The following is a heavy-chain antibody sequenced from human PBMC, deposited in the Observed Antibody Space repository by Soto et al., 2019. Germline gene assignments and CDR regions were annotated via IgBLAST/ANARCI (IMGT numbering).Heavy chain of an antibody. D-gene: IGHD6-19*01. V-gene: IGHV1-8*01. CDR2: MNPNSGTT. J-gene: IGHJ5*02. CDR1: GYTFTSFD. Sequence: ASVKVSCKASGYTFTSFDIHWVRQATGQGLEWMGWMNPNSGTTNYAQKFQDRVTMTRNTSISTAYMEVSSLRSDDTAIYYCARPYYSGWFLFPSWGQGTLVTVSS. CDR3: ARPYYSGWFLFPS.